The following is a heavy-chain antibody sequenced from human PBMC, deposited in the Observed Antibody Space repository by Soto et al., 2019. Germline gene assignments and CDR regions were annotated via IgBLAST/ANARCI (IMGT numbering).Heavy chain of an antibody. J-gene: IGHJ4*02. CDR3: ARDLSIAAHNY. D-gene: IGHD6-6*01. CDR2: ISYDGSNK. Sequence: GGSLRLSCAASGFTVSSYAMHWVRQAPGKGLEWVAVISYDGSNKYYADSVKGRFTISRDNSKNTLYLQMNSLRAEDTAVYYCARDLSIAAHNYWGQGTLVTVSS. CDR1: GFTVSSYA. V-gene: IGHV3-30-3*01.